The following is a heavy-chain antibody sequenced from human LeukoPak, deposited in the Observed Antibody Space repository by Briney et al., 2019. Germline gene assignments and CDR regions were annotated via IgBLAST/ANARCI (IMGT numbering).Heavy chain of an antibody. CDR1: GFPFNDAW. V-gene: IGHV3-15*01. CDR2: IKSKTDVGTT. CDR3: TTGSPGSSGYYFGFDY. Sequence: GESLRLSCSASGFPFNDAWMSWVRQAPGRGLEWVGRIKSKTDVGTTDYATPVKGRFTISTDDSKNTLYLQMNSLKTEDTAVYYCTTGSPGSSGYYFGFDYWGQGTLVTVSS. D-gene: IGHD3-22*01. J-gene: IGHJ4*02.